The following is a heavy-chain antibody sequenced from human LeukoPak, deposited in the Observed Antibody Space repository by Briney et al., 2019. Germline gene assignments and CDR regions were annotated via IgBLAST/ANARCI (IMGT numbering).Heavy chain of an antibody. J-gene: IGHJ4*02. Sequence: GGSLRLSCAASGFTFSSYGMHWVGQAPGKGLEGVAFIRYDGSNKYYADSVKGGFTISRDNSNNTLYLQMNSLRAEDTAVYYCAKLSSNYDFWSGYYGGYWGQGTLVTVSS. CDR3: AKLSSNYDFWSGYYGGY. CDR1: GFTFSSYG. CDR2: IRYDGSNK. V-gene: IGHV3-30*02. D-gene: IGHD3-3*01.